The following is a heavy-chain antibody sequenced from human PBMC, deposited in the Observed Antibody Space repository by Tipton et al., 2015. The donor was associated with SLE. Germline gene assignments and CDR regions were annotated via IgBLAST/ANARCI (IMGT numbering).Heavy chain of an antibody. J-gene: IGHJ3*02. Sequence: QSGAEVKKPGASVKVSCKASGYTFTSYYMHWVRQAPGQGLEWMGIINPSGGSTSYAQKFQGRVTMTRDTSTSTVYMELSSLRSEDTAVYYCARDKGGDWARGAFDIWGQGTMVTVSS. CDR1: GYTFTSYY. V-gene: IGHV1-46*01. CDR3: ARDKGGDWARGAFDI. CDR2: INPSGGST. D-gene: IGHD2-21*01.